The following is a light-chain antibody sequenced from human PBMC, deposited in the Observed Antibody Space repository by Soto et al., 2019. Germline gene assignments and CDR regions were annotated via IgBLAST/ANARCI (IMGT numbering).Light chain of an antibody. J-gene: IGLJ1*01. CDR2: DVN. Sequence: QSALTQPPSVSGSPGQSVAISCTGTSSDVGGYNRVSWYQQPPGTAPKLMIYDVNNRPSGVPDRFSGSKSGNTASLTISGLQAEDEADYYCSSYTISSTYVFGTGTKVTVL. CDR1: SSDVGGYNR. V-gene: IGLV2-18*02. CDR3: SSYTISSTYV.